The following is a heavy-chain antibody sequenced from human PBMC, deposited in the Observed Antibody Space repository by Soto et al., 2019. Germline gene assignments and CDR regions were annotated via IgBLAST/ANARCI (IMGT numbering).Heavy chain of an antibody. Sequence: QVQLVQSGTVVQRRGSSVKVSCQASGGTFSSHGMAWVRQAPGQGLEWMGGIIPTFGTPTYAPKFQGRVTITADKSTNTPYTELTSLTSEHTVVYYCASKRSAPDFDFLGQGTLITVSS. J-gene: IGHJ4*02. V-gene: IGHV1-69*06. CDR1: GGTFSSHG. CDR2: IIPTFGTP. CDR3: ASKRSAPDFDF. D-gene: IGHD1-26*01.